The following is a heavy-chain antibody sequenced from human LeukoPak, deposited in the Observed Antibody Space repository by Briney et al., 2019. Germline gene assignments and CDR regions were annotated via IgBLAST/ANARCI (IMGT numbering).Heavy chain of an antibody. J-gene: IGHJ5*02. CDR1: GYTLSDYD. Sequence: GASVTVSCKASGYTLSDYDINWVRQAPGQGLEYMGWINPNSLIPGYARKFRGRVTLTMDTSIRTAYMELSGLTYDDTAIYYCARVKPVPTVSFDPWGQGTLVTVSS. CDR2: INPNSLIP. CDR3: ARVKPVPTVSFDP. D-gene: IGHD4-17*01. V-gene: IGHV1-8*01.